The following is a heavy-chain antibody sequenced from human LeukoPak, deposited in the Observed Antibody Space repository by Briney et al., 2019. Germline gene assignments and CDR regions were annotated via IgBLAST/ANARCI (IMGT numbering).Heavy chain of an antibody. CDR3: ARYTAVDLPDYSSSGTGV. CDR1: LFTLTRYG. V-gene: IGHV1-18*01. J-gene: IGHJ6*02. CDR2: ISAYNGNT. D-gene: IGHD2-2*01. Sequence: ASVKVSCTASLFTLTRYGMRTVRQAPGQGLEWMGWISAYNGNTNYAQKFQGRVTITADESPSTVYLEMTSLRSEDTAVYYCARYTAVDLPDYSSSGTGVCHRGTAATVSS.